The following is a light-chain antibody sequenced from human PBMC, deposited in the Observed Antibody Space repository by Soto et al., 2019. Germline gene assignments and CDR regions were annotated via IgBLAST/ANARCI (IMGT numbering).Light chain of an antibody. CDR1: QTISSW. Sequence: IQMTQSPSTLSGSVGDRVTITCRASQTISSWLAWYQQKPGKAPKLLIYKASTLKSGVPSRFSGSGSGTEFTLTISSLQPDDFATYYCQQYNSYSVTLGQGTKVDI. V-gene: IGKV1-5*03. CDR3: QQYNSYSVT. CDR2: KAS. J-gene: IGKJ1*01.